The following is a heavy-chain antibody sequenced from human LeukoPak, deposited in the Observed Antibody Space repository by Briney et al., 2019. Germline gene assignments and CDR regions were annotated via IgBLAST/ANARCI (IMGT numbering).Heavy chain of an antibody. J-gene: IGHJ4*02. Sequence: GESLKISWKGSGYSFTSYWNGWVRQIPGKGLGWMGIIYPGDSDTRYSPSFQGQVTISADKSISTAYLQWSSLKASDTAMYYCAGQDSYGYFDYWGQGTLVTVSS. CDR2: IYPGDSDT. V-gene: IGHV5-51*01. D-gene: IGHD5-18*01. CDR3: AGQDSYGYFDY. CDR1: GYSFTSYW.